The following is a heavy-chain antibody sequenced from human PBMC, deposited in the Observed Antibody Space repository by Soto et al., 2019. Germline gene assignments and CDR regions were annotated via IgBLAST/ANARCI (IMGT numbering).Heavy chain of an antibody. J-gene: IGHJ4*02. D-gene: IGHD2-8*02. Sequence: EVQLVESGGGLVKPGGSLRLSCAASGFTFSNAWMNWVRQAPGKGLEWVGGVKSKTDGGATDYAAPVKGRFTISRDDSKNSLYLQMNSLKTEDTAVYYCTTLTVVDVHSDYWGQGTLVVVSS. CDR2: VKSKTDGGAT. CDR1: GFTFSNAW. CDR3: TTLTVVDVHSDY. V-gene: IGHV3-15*01.